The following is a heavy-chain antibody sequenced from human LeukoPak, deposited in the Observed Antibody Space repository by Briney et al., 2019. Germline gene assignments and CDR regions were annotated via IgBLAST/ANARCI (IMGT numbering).Heavy chain of an antibody. V-gene: IGHV3-7*01. CDR1: GFTFSTYW. CDR2: INQSGSET. Sequence: GGSLRLSCAAFGFTFSTYWMTWVRQAPGKGLEWVANINQSGSETYYVDSVKGRFTISRDNAKNSLYLQMNSLRVEDTAVYYCARKKYYYDTSTYGWFDPWGQGVSVTVSS. CDR3: ARKKYYYDTSTYGWFDP. J-gene: IGHJ5*02. D-gene: IGHD3-22*01.